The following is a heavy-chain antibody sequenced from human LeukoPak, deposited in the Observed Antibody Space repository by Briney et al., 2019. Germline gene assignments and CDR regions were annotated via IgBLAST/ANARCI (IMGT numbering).Heavy chain of an antibody. J-gene: IGHJ4*02. CDR2: IRYDGSNK. V-gene: IGHV3-30*02. CDR1: GFTFSSYG. CDR3: ARAHNWKYGSFDF. D-gene: IGHD1-7*01. Sequence: GGSLRLSCAASGFTFSSYGMHWVRQAPGKGLEWVAFIRYDGSNKYYADSVKGRFTISRDNAKNSLYLQMNSLRAEDTAVYYCARAHNWKYGSFDFWGQGTLVTVSS.